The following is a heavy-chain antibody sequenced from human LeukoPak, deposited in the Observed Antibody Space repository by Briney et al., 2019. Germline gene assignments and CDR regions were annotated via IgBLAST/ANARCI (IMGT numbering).Heavy chain of an antibody. Sequence: GGSLRLSCAASGFTFSSYGMHWVRQAPGKGLEWVAVIWYDGSNKYYADSVKGRFTISRDNSKNTLYLQMNSLRAEDTAVYYCARVLGGKKVWALDYWGQGTLVTVSS. J-gene: IGHJ4*02. D-gene: IGHD3-16*01. CDR3: ARVLGGKKVWALDY. CDR2: IWYDGSNK. CDR1: GFTFSSYG. V-gene: IGHV3-33*01.